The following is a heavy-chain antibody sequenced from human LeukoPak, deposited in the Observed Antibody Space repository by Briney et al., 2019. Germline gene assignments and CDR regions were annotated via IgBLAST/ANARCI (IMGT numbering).Heavy chain of an antibody. D-gene: IGHD3-22*01. CDR2: ISGSGGST. CDR3: AKTGYYDSSGCHDAFDI. Sequence: TGGSLRLSCAASGFTFSSYAMSWVRQAPGKGLEWVSAISGSGGSTYYADSVKGRSTISRDNSKNTLYLQMNSLRAEDTAVYYCAKTGYYDSSGCHDAFDIWGQGTMVTVSS. V-gene: IGHV3-23*01. J-gene: IGHJ3*02. CDR1: GFTFSSYA.